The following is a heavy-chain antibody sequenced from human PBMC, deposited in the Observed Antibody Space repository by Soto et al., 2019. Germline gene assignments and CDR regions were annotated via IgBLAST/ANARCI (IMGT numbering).Heavy chain of an antibody. CDR2: INHSGST. D-gene: IGHD5-12*01. CDR3: AAGGGLPRHY. J-gene: IGHJ4*02. V-gene: IGHV4-34*01. CDR1: GGSFSGNF. Sequence: SETLSLTCAVYGGSFSGNFWSWIRQPPGKGLEWIGEINHSGSTNYNPSLKSRVTISVDTSKNQFSLKLSSVTAADTAVYYCAAGGGLPRHYWGQGTLVTVSS.